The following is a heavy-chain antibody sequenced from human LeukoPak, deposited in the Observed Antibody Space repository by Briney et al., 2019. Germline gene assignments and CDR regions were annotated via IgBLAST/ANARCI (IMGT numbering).Heavy chain of an antibody. CDR2: IHNSGST. J-gene: IGHJ4*02. CDR3: ARSPYYDSSGINFDY. D-gene: IGHD3-22*01. CDR1: GGSISNFY. V-gene: IGHV4-59*01. Sequence: SETLSLTCTVSGGSISNFYWSWIRQPPGKGLEWIGYIHNSGSTKYNPSLKSRGTISVVTATNQFSLKVSSVTAADTAVYYCARSPYYDSSGINFDYWGQGTLVTVSS.